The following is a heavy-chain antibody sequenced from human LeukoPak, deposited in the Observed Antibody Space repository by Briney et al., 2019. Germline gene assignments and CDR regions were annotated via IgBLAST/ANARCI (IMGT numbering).Heavy chain of an antibody. D-gene: IGHD3-10*01. J-gene: IGHJ4*02. CDR2: IEFDGSNK. CDR3: AKDLEGLTYYYGSGSYFSPVTPDY. Sequence: GGSLRLSCAASGFTFSSYGMHWVRQAPGKGLEWVAFIEFDGSNKYYADSVKGRFTISRDNSKNTLYLQMNSLRAEDTAVYYCAKDLEGLTYYYGSGSYFSPVTPDYWGQGTLVTVSS. CDR1: GFTFSSYG. V-gene: IGHV3-30*02.